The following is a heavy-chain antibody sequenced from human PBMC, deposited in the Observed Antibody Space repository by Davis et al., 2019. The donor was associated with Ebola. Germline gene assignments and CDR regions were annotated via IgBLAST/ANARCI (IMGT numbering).Heavy chain of an antibody. Sequence: SVKVSCKASGYTFTSYGISWVRQAPGQGLEWMGGIIPIFGTANYAQKFQGRVTITADKSTSTAYMGLSSLRSEDMAVYYCARDLEYSSSSVYYYYGMDVWGQGTTVTVSS. CDR1: GYTFTSYG. D-gene: IGHD6-6*01. CDR3: ARDLEYSSSSVYYYYGMDV. V-gene: IGHV1-69*06. CDR2: IIPIFGTA. J-gene: IGHJ6*02.